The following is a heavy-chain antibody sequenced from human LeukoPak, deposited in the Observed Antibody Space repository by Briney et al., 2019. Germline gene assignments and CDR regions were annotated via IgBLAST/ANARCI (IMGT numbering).Heavy chain of an antibody. CDR3: ARHRTRYCSGGRCYSWAFDI. V-gene: IGHV4-39*01. CDR2: IYYSGST. CDR1: GGSISSSSYY. D-gene: IGHD2-15*01. J-gene: IGHJ3*02. Sequence: PSETLSLTCTVSGGSISSSSYYWGWIRQPPGKGLEWIGSIYYSGSTYYNPSLKSRVTISVDTSKNQFSLKLSSVTAADTAVYYCARHRTRYCSGGRCYSWAFDIWGQGTMVTVSS.